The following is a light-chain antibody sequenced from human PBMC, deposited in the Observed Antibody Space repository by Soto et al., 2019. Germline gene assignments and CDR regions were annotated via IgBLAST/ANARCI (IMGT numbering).Light chain of an antibody. CDR1: GLAKQF. CDR3: QSTDNSGYNYV. Sequence: SSKLTQSASLSVSPGQTTRISRSGDGLAKQFGNWYQQKPGQAPVVIIYKDTERPSWIPERFSGSSSGTTVTLTISGVQEEDEADYYCQSTDNSGYNYVFGSGTK. CDR2: KDT. J-gene: IGLJ1*01. V-gene: IGLV3-25*02.